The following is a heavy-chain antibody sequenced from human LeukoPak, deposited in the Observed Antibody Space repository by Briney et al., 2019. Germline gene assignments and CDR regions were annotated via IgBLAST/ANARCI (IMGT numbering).Heavy chain of an antibody. CDR3: ARDFTIFGVVILDY. Sequence: GGSLRLSCAASGFTFSSYAMHWVRQAPAKGLEGVAVISYDGSNKYYADSVKGRFTISRDNSKNTLYLQMNSLRAEDTAVYYCARDFTIFGVVILDYWGQGTLVTVSS. J-gene: IGHJ4*02. D-gene: IGHD3-3*01. V-gene: IGHV3-30-3*01. CDR1: GFTFSSYA. CDR2: ISYDGSNK.